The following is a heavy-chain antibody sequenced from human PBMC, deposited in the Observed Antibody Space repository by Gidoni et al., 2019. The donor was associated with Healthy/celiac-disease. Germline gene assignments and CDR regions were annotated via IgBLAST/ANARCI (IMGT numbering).Heavy chain of an antibody. Sequence: EVQLVESGGGLVQPGGSLRLSCAASGFTFSSYWMSWVRQAPGKGVEWVANIKQDGSEKYYVDSVKGRFTISRDNAKNSLYLQMNSLRAEDTAVYYCARDLTYFYFDYWGQGTLVTVSS. V-gene: IGHV3-7*01. CDR1: GFTFSSYW. CDR2: IKQDGSEK. D-gene: IGHD3-10*01. J-gene: IGHJ4*02. CDR3: ARDLTYFYFDY.